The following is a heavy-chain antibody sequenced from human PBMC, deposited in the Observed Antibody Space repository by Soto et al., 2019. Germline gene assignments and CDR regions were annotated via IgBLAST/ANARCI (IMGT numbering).Heavy chain of an antibody. D-gene: IGHD1-26*01. CDR1: GGSISSGGYY. J-gene: IGHJ3*02. V-gene: IGHV4-31*03. Sequence: QVQLQESGPGLVKPSQTLSLTCTVSGGSISSGGYYWSWIRQHPGKGLEWIGYIYYSGSTYYNPSLTSRVTISVATSKNQFSLKLSSVTAADTAVYYCATRPSKWGDAFAIWGQGTMVTVSS. CDR3: ATRPSKWGDAFAI. CDR2: IYYSGST.